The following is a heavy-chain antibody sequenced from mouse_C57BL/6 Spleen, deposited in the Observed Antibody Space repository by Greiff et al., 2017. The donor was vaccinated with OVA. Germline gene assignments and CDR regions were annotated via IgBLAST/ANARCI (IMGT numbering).Heavy chain of an antibody. J-gene: IGHJ1*03. CDR1: GYTFTSYW. CDR3: ARDGYYGRGYFDV. CDR2: IDPSDSYT. V-gene: IGHV1-50*01. Sequence: QVQLQQPGAELVKPGASVKLSCKASGYTFTSYWMQWVKQRPGQGLEWIGEIDPSDSYTNYNQKFKGKATLTVDTSSSTAYMQLSSLTSEDSAVYYCARDGYYGRGYFDVWGTGTTVTVSS. D-gene: IGHD2-3*01.